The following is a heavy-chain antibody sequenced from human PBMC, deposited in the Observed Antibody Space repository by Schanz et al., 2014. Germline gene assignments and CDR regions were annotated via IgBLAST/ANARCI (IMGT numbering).Heavy chain of an antibody. J-gene: IGHJ4*02. CDR2: ITAYNGDT. CDR3: ARAFGGYDPAGALDY. V-gene: IGHV1-18*01. D-gene: IGHD5-12*01. CDR1: GYTFTSHG. Sequence: QVQLVQSEAEVKKPGASVKVSCKASGYTFTSHGISWVRQAPGQGLEWMGWITAYNGDTNYALKLQGRVAITTDTPTSTSYMELTSLRFDDTAVYYCARAFGGYDPAGALDYWGQGTLVTVSS.